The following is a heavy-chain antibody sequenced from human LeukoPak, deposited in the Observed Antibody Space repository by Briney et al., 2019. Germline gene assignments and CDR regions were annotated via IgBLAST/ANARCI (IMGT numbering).Heavy chain of an antibody. CDR1: GFTFSSYS. CDR2: VTYNGATM. J-gene: IGHJ4*02. CDR3: ARESRAAAGTFDY. D-gene: IGHD6-13*01. Sequence: GGSLRLSCAASGFTFSSYSMNWVRQAPGKGLEWISYVTYNGATMYYADSVKGRFTASRDNGKNSLYLQMNSLRAEDTAVYYCARESRAAAGTFDYWGQGTLVTVSS. V-gene: IGHV3-48*04.